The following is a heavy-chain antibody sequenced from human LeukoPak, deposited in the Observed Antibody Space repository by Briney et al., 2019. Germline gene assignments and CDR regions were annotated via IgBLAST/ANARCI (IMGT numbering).Heavy chain of an antibody. CDR3: ARRQQRGGAFDI. D-gene: IGHD3-10*01. CDR1: GVAFSSDW. CDR2: RKEDGSEK. Sequence: GGALILFCAASGVAFSSDWMSWVREGPGKGLEWVANRKEDGSEKYYVDSVKGGFTSSRDNSENSLYLQRNSFVTEETTVYYCARRQQRGGAFDIWGQGTMVTVSS. J-gene: IGHJ3*02. V-gene: IGHV3-7*01.